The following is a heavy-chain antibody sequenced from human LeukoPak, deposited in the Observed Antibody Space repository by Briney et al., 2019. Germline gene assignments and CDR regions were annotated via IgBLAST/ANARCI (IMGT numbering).Heavy chain of an antibody. D-gene: IGHD3-9*01. V-gene: IGHV1-69*05. CDR1: GGTFSSYA. CDR2: IIPIFGTA. Sequence: SVKVSCKASGGTFSSYAISWVRQTPGEGLEWMGGIIPIFGTANYAQKFQGRVTITTDESTSTAYMKLSSLRSEDTAVYYCARSGNTIDDAFDIWGRGTMVTVSS. CDR3: ARSGNTIDDAFDI. J-gene: IGHJ3*02.